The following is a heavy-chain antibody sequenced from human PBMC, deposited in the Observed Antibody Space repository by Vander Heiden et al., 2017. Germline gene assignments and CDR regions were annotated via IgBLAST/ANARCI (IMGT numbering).Heavy chain of an antibody. J-gene: IGHJ3*02. Sequence: EVQLVESGGGLIQPGGSLRLSCAASGFSVIDNYMTWVRQAPGKGLEWVSVIYVGDATSYADSVKGRFTISRDNSKNMVHLQMNRMRVEDTAVYYCARGWRGGFDIWGYGTMVTVSS. V-gene: IGHV3-53*01. CDR2: IYVGDAT. CDR1: GFSVIDNY. CDR3: ARGWRGGFDI. D-gene: IGHD2-15*01.